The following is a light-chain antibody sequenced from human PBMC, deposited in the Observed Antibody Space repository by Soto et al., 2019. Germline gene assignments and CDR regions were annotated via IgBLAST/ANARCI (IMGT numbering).Light chain of an antibody. CDR1: SSDVGIYNY. CDR2: EVT. CDR3: SSYTTSSTRV. V-gene: IGLV2-14*01. Sequence: QSVLTQPASVSGSPGQSIAISCTGSSSDVGIYNYVSWYQQHPGKVPKPIIYEVTNRPSGVSNRFSGSKSGNTASLTISGLQAEDEADYYCSSYTTSSTRVFGTWTKVTV. J-gene: IGLJ1*01.